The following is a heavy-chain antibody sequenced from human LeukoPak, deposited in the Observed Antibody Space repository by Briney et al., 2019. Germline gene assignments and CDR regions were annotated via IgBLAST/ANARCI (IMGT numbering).Heavy chain of an antibody. CDR1: GFTFSDYY. Sequence: GGSLRLSCAASGFTFSDYYMSWIRQAPGKGLEWVSYISSSGSTIYYADSVKGRFTISRDNAKNSLYLQMNSLRAEDTAVYCCARELEGYCSSTSCPSLYYYYYGMDVWGQGTTVTVSS. D-gene: IGHD2-2*01. CDR3: ARELEGYCSSTSCPSLYYYYYGMDV. CDR2: ISSSGSTI. V-gene: IGHV3-11*01. J-gene: IGHJ6*02.